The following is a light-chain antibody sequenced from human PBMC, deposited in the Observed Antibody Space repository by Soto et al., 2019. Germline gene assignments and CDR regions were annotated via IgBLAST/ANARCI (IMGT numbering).Light chain of an antibody. CDR2: DAS. CDR1: QSVSSY. CDR3: QQRSNGIT. J-gene: IGKJ4*01. Sequence: TVLTQSPATLSLSPGERATLSCRASQSVSSYLAWYQQKPGQAPRLLIYDASNRATGIPARFSGSGSGTDFTLIISSLEPEDCAVYYCQQRSNGITFGGGTQVEIK. V-gene: IGKV3-11*01.